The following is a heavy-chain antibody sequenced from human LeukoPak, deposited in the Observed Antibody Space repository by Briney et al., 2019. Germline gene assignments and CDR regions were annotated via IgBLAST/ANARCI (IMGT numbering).Heavy chain of an antibody. CDR1: GFTFSDYY. Sequence: PGGSLRLSCTASGFTFSDYYMSWIRQAPGKGLEWVANIKKDGSEKYYVDAVKGRFTISRDNAKTPLYLQMNSLRAEDTAVYYCARLYDGSAYHADHFDYWGQGTLVIVSS. CDR2: IKKDGSEK. D-gene: IGHD3-22*01. CDR3: ARLYDGSAYHADHFDY. V-gene: IGHV3-7*01. J-gene: IGHJ4*02.